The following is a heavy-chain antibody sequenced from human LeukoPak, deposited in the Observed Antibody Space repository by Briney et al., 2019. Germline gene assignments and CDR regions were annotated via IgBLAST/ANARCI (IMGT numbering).Heavy chain of an antibody. D-gene: IGHD1-26*01. CDR2: INPSVGST. V-gene: IGHV1-46*01. CDR3: GVGATPDAFDI. Sequence: GASVKVSCKASGYTFTSYYMHWVRQAPGQGPEWMGIINPSVGSTSYAQTLQGRVTMTRDTSTSTGYMELSSLRSEDTAVYYGGVGATPDAFDIWGQGTMVTVSS. J-gene: IGHJ3*02. CDR1: GYTFTSYY.